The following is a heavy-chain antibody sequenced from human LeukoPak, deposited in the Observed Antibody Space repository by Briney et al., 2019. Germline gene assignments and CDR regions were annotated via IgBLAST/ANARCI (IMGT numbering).Heavy chain of an antibody. V-gene: IGHV1-69*01. CDR3: ARHLWYCSGTSCTLDGDL. CDR1: GGTFSSYG. J-gene: IGHJ2*01. D-gene: IGHD2-2*01. CDR2: IIPIFDSA. Sequence: GASVKVSCKASGGTFSSYGFSWVRQAPGQGLEWMGGIIPIFDSAHYAQKFQGRVTITADEFTSTAYMELSSLRSEDTAVYYCARHLWYCSGTSCTLDGDLWGRGTLVTVPS.